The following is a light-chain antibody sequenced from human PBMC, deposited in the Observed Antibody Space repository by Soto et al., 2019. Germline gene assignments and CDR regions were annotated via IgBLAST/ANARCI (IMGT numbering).Light chain of an antibody. J-gene: IGLJ1*01. V-gene: IGLV2-14*01. CDR3: SSYQGIGTPLV. CDR1: SSDVGGYNY. Sequence: QSVLTQPASVSGSPGQSITISCTGTSSDVGGYNYVSWYQQHPGKAPRLMIFEVSERPSGVSNSFSGSKSGNTASLTISGLQAVDEPDYYCSSYQGIGTPLVFRPGTQGTVL. CDR2: EVS.